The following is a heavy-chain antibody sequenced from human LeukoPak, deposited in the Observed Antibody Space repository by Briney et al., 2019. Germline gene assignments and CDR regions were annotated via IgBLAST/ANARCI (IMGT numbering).Heavy chain of an antibody. D-gene: IGHD3-10*01. CDR2: WHDASHT. Sequence: PGGSLRLSRAASGFSFSTYAMHWVRQAPGKGLEWVALWHDASHTFYTDSVKGRFTISRDNSKNTVYLQMNSLGGEDTAVYYCAREIFGSGSYPDYWGQGTLVTVSS. CDR1: GFSFSTYA. CDR3: AREIFGSGSYPDY. J-gene: IGHJ4*02. V-gene: IGHV3-33*01.